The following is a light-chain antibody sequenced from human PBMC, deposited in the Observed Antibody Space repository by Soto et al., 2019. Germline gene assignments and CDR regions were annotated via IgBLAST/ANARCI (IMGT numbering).Light chain of an antibody. V-gene: IGKV3-15*01. J-gene: IGKJ1*01. CDR3: QQYNDRPRT. CDR2: DAS. CDR1: QSVTSN. Sequence: EIVMTQSPATLSVSPGERATLSCRASQSVTSNLAWYQQKPGQAPRLLIYDASTRATGLPARFSGSGSGTEFTLTISSLQSEDFAVYYCQQYNDRPRTFGHGTKVEIK.